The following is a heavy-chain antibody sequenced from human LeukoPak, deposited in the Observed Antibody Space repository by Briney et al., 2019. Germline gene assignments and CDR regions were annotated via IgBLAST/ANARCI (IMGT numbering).Heavy chain of an antibody. CDR2: VYDSGDT. Sequence: SSETLSLTCIVSGGSMSGHYWNWIRQSPGKPLEWIGYVYDSGDTNYNPALKSRVSISIDTSKNQFSLRLMSVTATDTALYFCARKNFYPNWFFDVWGRGTLVTVSS. CDR3: ARKNFYPNWFFDV. J-gene: IGHJ2*01. V-gene: IGHV4-59*08. CDR1: GGSMSGHY. D-gene: IGHD1-7*01.